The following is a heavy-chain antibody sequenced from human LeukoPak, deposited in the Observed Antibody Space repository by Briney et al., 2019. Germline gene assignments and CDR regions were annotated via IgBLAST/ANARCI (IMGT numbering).Heavy chain of an antibody. CDR1: GFTFGSYS. D-gene: IGHD5-18*01. Sequence: PGGSLRLSCAASGFTFGSYSMNWVRQAPGKGLEWVSSISSSSSYIYYADSVKGRFTISSDNAKNSLYLQMNSLRAEDTAVYYCARDPYTAMVPFWGQGTLVTVSS. CDR2: ISSSSSYI. J-gene: IGHJ4*02. V-gene: IGHV3-21*01. CDR3: ARDPYTAMVPF.